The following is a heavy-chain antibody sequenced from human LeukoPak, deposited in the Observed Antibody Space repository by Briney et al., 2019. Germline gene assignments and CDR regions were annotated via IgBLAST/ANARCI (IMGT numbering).Heavy chain of an antibody. J-gene: IGHJ3*02. CDR1: GYTFTSNY. Sequence: ASVKVSCKASGYTFTSNYMHWVRQAPGQGLEWMGIINPSGGSTSYAQKFQGRVTMTRDTSTSTVYMELSSLRSEDTAVYYCARDPGGSGRNDAFDIWGQGTMVTVSS. CDR3: ARDPGGSGRNDAFDI. CDR2: INPSGGST. V-gene: IGHV1-46*01. D-gene: IGHD3-10*01.